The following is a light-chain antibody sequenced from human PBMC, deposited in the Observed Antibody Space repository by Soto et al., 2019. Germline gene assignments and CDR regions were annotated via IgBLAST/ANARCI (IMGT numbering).Light chain of an antibody. V-gene: IGLV2-14*03. CDR1: SGDVGSNNY. J-gene: IGLJ2*01. Sequence: QSVLTQPASVSGSPGQSITISCTGTSGDVGSNNYVSWYRQHPGKAPTLMIYEVNNRPSGVSNRFSGSKSGDTASLTISGLQAEDEADYYCSSYTTTNTVIFGGGTKLTAL. CDR2: EVN. CDR3: SSYTTTNTVI.